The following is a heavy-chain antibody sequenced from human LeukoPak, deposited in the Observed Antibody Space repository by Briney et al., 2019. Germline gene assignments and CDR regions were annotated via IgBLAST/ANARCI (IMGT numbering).Heavy chain of an antibody. CDR3: ARGVPDGVVVPAAPRGNWFDP. J-gene: IGHJ5*02. V-gene: IGHV1-18*01. Sequence: ASVKVSCKASGYTFTSYGISWVRQAPGQGLEWMGWISAYNGNTNYAQKLQGRVTMTTDTSTSTAYMELRSLRSEDTAVYYCARGVPDGVVVPAAPRGNWFDPWGQGTLVTVSS. D-gene: IGHD2-2*01. CDR1: GYTFTSYG. CDR2: ISAYNGNT.